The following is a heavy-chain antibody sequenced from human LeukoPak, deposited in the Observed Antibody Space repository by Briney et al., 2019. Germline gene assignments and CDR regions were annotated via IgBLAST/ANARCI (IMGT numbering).Heavy chain of an antibody. V-gene: IGHV4-4*07. Sequence: SETLSLTCTVSGGSISSYYWSWIRQPAGKGLEWIGRIYTSGSTNYNPSLKSRVTISVDTSKNQFSLKLSSVTAADTAVYYCARGFWYSGYDSVVVAATQAYYFDDWGQGTLVTVSS. J-gene: IGHJ4*02. D-gene: IGHD2-15*01. CDR2: IYTSGST. CDR1: GGSISSYY. CDR3: ARGFWYSGYDSVVVAATQAYYFDD.